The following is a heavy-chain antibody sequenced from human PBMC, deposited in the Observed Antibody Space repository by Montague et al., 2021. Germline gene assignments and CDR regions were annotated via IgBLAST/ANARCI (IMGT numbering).Heavy chain of an antibody. CDR3: ASYSTRGWTLGALDI. CDR2: IYYSGST. V-gene: IGHV4-59*01. J-gene: IGHJ3*02. Sequence: SETLSLTCTVSGGSMSSYYWSWIRQPPGKGLEWIGYIYYSGSTNYNPSLKSRVTIAVDTSKNQFSLKLSSVTAPDTAVYYCASYSTRGWTLGALDIWGQGTMVTVSS. CDR1: GGSMSSYY. D-gene: IGHD6-13*01.